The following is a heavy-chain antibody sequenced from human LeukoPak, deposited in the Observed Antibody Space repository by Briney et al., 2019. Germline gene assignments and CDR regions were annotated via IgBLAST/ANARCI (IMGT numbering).Heavy chain of an antibody. CDR1: GFTFSSYS. J-gene: IGHJ3*02. D-gene: IGHD2-2*01. CDR2: ISSSSSYI. CDR3: ARDPGTYPGAFDI. Sequence: PGGSLRLSCAASGFTFSSYSMKWVRQAPGKGLEWVSSISSSSSYIYYADSVKGRFTISRDNAKNSLYLQVNSLRAEDTAVYYCARDPGTYPGAFDIWGQGTMVTVSS. V-gene: IGHV3-21*01.